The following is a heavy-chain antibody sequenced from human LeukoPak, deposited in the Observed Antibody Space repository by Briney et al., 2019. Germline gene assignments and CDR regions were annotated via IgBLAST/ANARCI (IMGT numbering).Heavy chain of an antibody. Sequence: SETLSLTCAVYGGSFSGYYWSWIRQPPGKGLEWIGYIYYSGSTNYNPSLKSRVTISVDTSKNQFSLKLSSVTAADTAVYYCARGGLKTITIFGVVIIGAFDIWGQGTMVTVSS. CDR1: GGSFSGYY. D-gene: IGHD3-3*01. V-gene: IGHV4-59*01. CDR2: IYYSGST. CDR3: ARGGLKTITIFGVVIIGAFDI. J-gene: IGHJ3*02.